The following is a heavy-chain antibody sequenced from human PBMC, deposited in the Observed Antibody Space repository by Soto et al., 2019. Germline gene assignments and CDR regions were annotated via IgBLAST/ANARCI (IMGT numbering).Heavy chain of an antibody. Sequence: QVQLVQSGAEVKKPGSSVKVSCKASGGTFSNYVISWVRQAPGQGLEWMGGIIPVFGAAQNAQKFQGRVTITGDKSTSTPYRELSSLRSEDTPVYYWARDSAPGYYGPGSPILDYWGQGTLVPVSS. V-gene: IGHV1-69*06. CDR2: IIPVFGAA. CDR1: GGTFSNYV. D-gene: IGHD3-10*01. J-gene: IGHJ4*02. CDR3: ARDSAPGYYGPGSPILDY.